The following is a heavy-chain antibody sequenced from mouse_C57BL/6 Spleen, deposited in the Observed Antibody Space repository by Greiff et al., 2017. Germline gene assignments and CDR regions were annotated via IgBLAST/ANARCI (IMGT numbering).Heavy chain of an antibody. CDR1: GFSLTSYG. Sequence: VQLQQSGPGLLAPSQSLSITCIVPGFSLTSYGLDWVRQPPGKGLEWLGVIWGGGSTNYNSALMSRLSISKDNSKGQVFLKMNSLQTDDTAMYYCAKHESGGYFDVWGTGTAVTVSS. J-gene: IGHJ1*03. CDR2: IWGGGST. V-gene: IGHV2-9*01. CDR3: AKHESGGYFDV.